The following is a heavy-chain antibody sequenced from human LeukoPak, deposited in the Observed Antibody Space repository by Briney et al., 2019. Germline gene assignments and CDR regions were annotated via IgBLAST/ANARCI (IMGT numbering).Heavy chain of an antibody. CDR3: ARPESVIAAAGLEAFDI. J-gene: IGHJ3*02. V-gene: IGHV1-69*01. D-gene: IGHD6-13*01. CDR1: GGTFSSYA. CDR2: IIPIFGTA. Sequence: SVKVSCKASGGTFSSYAISWVRQAPGQGLEWMGGIIPIFGTANYAQKFQGRVTITADESTSTAYMELSSLRSEDTAVYYCARPESVIAAAGLEAFDIWGQGTMVTVSS.